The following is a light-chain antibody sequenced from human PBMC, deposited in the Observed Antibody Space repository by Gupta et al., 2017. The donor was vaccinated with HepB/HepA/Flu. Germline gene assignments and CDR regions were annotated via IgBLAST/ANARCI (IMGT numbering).Light chain of an antibody. CDR3: RGNFGGAWV. Sequence: HTVVTQAPSVTVSPGGTVTLTCASNTGAVTSTYYPSWFQKKPGPAPRPLIYTTNNKHSWTPARFSGSRRGDKAALTLSGARAEDEDEYYCRGNFGGAWVFGGGTKLTVL. CDR2: TTN. J-gene: IGLJ2*01. V-gene: IGLV7-43*01. CDR1: TGAVTSTYY.